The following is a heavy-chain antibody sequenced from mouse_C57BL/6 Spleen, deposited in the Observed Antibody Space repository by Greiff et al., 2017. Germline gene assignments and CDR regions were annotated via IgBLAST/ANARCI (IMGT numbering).Heavy chain of an antibody. Sequence: EVQRVESGPSLVRPSQTLSLTCTVTGFSINSDCYWIWIRQFPGNKLEYIGYTFYSGITYYNPSLESRTYITRDTSKNQFSLKLSSVTTEDTATYYCARSTTVSYAMDYWGQGTSVTVSS. D-gene: IGHD1-1*01. J-gene: IGHJ4*01. CDR1: GFSINSDCY. CDR3: ARSTTVSYAMDY. V-gene: IGHV3-3*01. CDR2: TFYSGIT.